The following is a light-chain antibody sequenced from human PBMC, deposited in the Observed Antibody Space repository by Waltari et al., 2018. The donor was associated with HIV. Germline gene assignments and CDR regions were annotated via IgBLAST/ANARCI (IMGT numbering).Light chain of an antibody. Sequence: QSALTQPHSVSGSPGQSLTISCTGTSPYVDTFVSWSQQHPGKAPNVIIFDGNKRPSGVRDRFSGSKSGNTASLTISGLQAEDDADYYCCSHAGNFIFVVGTGTKVTVL. CDR3: CSHAGNFIFV. CDR1: SPYVDTF. J-gene: IGLJ1*01. CDR2: DGN. V-gene: IGLV2-11*01.